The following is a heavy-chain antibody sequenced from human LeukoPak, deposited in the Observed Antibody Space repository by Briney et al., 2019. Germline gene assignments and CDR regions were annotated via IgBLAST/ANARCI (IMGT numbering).Heavy chain of an antibody. CDR2: ISGSNGNT. D-gene: IGHD3-10*01. CDR1: GYTFTSYG. CDR3: AKDGTYHVSGSYYKGPPYYYYYMDV. J-gene: IGHJ6*03. V-gene: IGHV1-18*01. Sequence: GASVKVSCKASGYTFTSYGISWVRQAPGQGLEWMGWISGSNGNTNYAQKLQGRVTMTTDTSTSTAYMELRSLRSDDTAVYYCAKDGTYHVSGSYYKGPPYYYYYMDVWGKGTTVTISS.